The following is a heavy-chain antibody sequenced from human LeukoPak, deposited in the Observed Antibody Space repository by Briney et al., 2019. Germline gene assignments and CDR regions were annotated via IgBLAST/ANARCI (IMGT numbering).Heavy chain of an antibody. V-gene: IGHV4-61*02. CDR3: ARGFAERYYYYYYMDV. D-gene: IGHD3-10*01. J-gene: IGHJ6*03. CDR2: IYPSGST. Sequence: SQTLSLTCTVSGGSISSVSYSWSWIRQPAGKGLEWIGRIYPSGSTNYNPSLKSRVTISVDTSKNQFSLKLSSVTAADTAVYYCARGFAERYYYYYYMDVWGKGTTVTVSS. CDR1: GGSISSVSYS.